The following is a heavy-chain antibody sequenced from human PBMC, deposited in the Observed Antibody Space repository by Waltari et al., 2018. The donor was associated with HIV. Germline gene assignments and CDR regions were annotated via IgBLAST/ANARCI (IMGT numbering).Heavy chain of an antibody. CDR2: INSDGSTR. CDR3: ARASHYFEFSTFDGDYYFDL. V-gene: IGHV3-74*01. D-gene: IGHD3-9*01. CDR1: AFSVYTHW. Sequence: VHLVESGGGPITTGGPLSLPRPAPAFSVYTHWIACVRPGPGTGRVWIGRINSDGSTREYADAVKGRFVISRDNGRNTVYLQLNSLRVEDTAVYFCARASHYFEFSTFDGDYYFDLWGRGTRVAVSS. J-gene: IGHJ4*02.